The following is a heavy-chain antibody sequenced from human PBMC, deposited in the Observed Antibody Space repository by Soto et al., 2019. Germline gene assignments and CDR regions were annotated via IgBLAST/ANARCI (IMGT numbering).Heavy chain of an antibody. CDR2: ISYDGSNK. J-gene: IGHJ4*02. CDR1: GFTFSSYA. Sequence: ESGGGVVQPGRSLRLSCAASGFTFSSYAMHWVRQAPGKGLEWVAVISYDGSNKYYADSVKGRFTISRDNSKNTLYLQMNSLRAEDTAVYYCARERRYSSSWSGGGYFDYWGQGTLVTVSS. CDR3: ARERRYSSSWSGGGYFDY. V-gene: IGHV3-30-3*01. D-gene: IGHD6-13*01.